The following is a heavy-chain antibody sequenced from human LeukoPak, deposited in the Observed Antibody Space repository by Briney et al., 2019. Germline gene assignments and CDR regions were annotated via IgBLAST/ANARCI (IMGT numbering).Heavy chain of an antibody. J-gene: IGHJ3*02. Sequence: SETLSLTCAVYGGSISSYYWSWIRQPPGKGLEWIAYISDIGSINYNPSLKSRVTISADTSKNHFSLRLSSVTAADTAVYYCARNQLLSLDAFDIWGQGTMVTVSS. D-gene: IGHD2-2*01. CDR2: ISDIGSI. V-gene: IGHV4-59*08. CDR1: GGSISSYY. CDR3: ARNQLLSLDAFDI.